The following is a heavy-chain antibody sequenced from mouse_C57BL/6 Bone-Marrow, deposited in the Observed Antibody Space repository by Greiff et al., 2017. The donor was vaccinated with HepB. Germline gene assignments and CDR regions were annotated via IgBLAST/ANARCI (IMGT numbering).Heavy chain of an antibody. CDR1: GFTFSDYY. CDR3: ARHEVYYGSPLAY. D-gene: IGHD1-1*01. V-gene: IGHV5-12*01. Sequence: EVKVVESGGGLVQPGGSLKLSCAASGFTFSDYYMYWVRQTPEKRLEWVAYISNGGGSTYYPDTVKGRFTISRDNAKNTLYLQMSRLKSEDTAMYYCARHEVYYGSPLAYWGQGTRVTVSA. J-gene: IGHJ3*01. CDR2: ISNGGGST.